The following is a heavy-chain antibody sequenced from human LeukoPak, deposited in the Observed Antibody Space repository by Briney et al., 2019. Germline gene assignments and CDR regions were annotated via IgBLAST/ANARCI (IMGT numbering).Heavy chain of an antibody. V-gene: IGHV1-2*02. D-gene: IGHD3-10*01. CDR3: ALMGETYYYGSGSYPKHYYFDY. J-gene: IGHJ4*02. CDR1: GYTFTGYY. Sequence: ASVKVSCKASGYTFTGYYMHWVRQAPGQGLEWMGWINPNSGGTNYAQKFQGRVTMTRDTSISTAYMELSRLRSDDTAVYYCALMGETYYYGSGSYPKHYYFDYWGQGTLVTVSS. CDR2: INPNSGGT.